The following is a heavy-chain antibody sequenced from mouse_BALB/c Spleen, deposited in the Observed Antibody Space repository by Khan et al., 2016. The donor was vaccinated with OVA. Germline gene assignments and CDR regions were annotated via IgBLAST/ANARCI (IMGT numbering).Heavy chain of an antibody. CDR3: ARMARTIN. CDR1: GFTFSSYG. CDR2: INSNGGST. Sequence: EVKLVESGGGLVQPGGSLKLSWAASGFTFSSYGMSWVRQTPDKRLELVATINSNGGSTYYPDSVKGRFTISRDNAKNTLYLQMSSLKSEDTAMYYCARMARTINWGQGTTLTVSS. J-gene: IGHJ2*01. V-gene: IGHV5-6-3*01.